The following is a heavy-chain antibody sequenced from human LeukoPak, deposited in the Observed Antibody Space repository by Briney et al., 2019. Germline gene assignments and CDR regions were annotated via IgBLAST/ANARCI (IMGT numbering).Heavy chain of an antibody. D-gene: IGHD1-26*01. CDR3: ARGGDWFDS. CDR2: IYYDGST. V-gene: IGHV4-59*11. Sequence: SETLSLTCTVSGGSISSHYWSWIRQPPGKGLEWIGYIYYDGSTRYNPSLKSRITISVDTPKNQFSLKLSSVTAADTAVYYCARGGDWFDSWGQGTLVTVSA. J-gene: IGHJ5*01. CDR1: GGSISSHY.